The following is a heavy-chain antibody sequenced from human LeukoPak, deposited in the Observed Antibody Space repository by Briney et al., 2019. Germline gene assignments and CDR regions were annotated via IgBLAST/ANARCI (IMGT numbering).Heavy chain of an antibody. V-gene: IGHV3-9*01. Sequence: GGSLRLSCAASGFTFDDYAMHWVRQAPGKGLEWVSGISWNSGSIGYADSVKGRFTISRDNAKNSLYLQMNSLRAEDTALYYCAKDMGAGSGYRGSYFDYWGQGTLVTVSS. CDR3: AKDMGAGSGYRGSYFDY. CDR2: ISWNSGSI. J-gene: IGHJ4*02. D-gene: IGHD3-22*01. CDR1: GFTFDDYA.